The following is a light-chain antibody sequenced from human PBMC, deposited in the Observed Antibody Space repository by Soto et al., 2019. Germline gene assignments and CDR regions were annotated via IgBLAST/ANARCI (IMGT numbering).Light chain of an antibody. Sequence: DIQMTQSPSTLSASVGDRVTITCRASLSVTNWLAWYQQKPGKAPNLLIYDASRLQSGIPSRFSGSGSGTEFTLTISSLQPDDFATYYCQQYTTYPYTFGQGTKLEIK. CDR2: DAS. CDR3: QQYTTYPYT. J-gene: IGKJ2*01. CDR1: LSVTNW. V-gene: IGKV1-5*01.